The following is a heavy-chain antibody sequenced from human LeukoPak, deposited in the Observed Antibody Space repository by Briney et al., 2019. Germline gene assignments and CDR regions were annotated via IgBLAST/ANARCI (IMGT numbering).Heavy chain of an antibody. D-gene: IGHD5-18*01. CDR2: INHSGST. J-gene: IGHJ4*02. CDR1: GGSFSGYS. CDR3: ARGSGYSYGYRGYFDY. V-gene: IGHV4-34*01. Sequence: SETLSLTCAVYGGSFSGYSWSWIRQPPGKGLEWIGEINHSGSTNYNPSLKSRVTISVDTSKNQFSLKLSSVTAADTAVYYCARGSGYSYGYRGYFDYWGQGTLVTVSS.